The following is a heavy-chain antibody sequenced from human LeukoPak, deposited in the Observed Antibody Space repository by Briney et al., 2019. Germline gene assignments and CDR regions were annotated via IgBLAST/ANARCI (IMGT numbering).Heavy chain of an antibody. V-gene: IGHV5-51*01. D-gene: IGHD2-15*01. CDR3: ARDIGHCSGGSCPRGRVDAFDI. J-gene: IGHJ3*02. CDR1: GYSFTSYW. Sequence: GESLKISCKGSGYSFTSYWIGWVRQMPGKGLEWMGIIYPGDSDTRYSPSFQGQVTISADKSISTAYLQWSSLKASDTAMYYCARDIGHCSGGSCPRGRVDAFDIRGQGTMVTVSS. CDR2: IYPGDSDT.